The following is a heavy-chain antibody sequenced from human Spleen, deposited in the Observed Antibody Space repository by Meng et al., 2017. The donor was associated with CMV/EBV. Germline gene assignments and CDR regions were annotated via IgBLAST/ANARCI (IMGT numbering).Heavy chain of an antibody. V-gene: IGHV1-2*02. CDR1: YPFTDHY. CDR2: ISPRRGAT. D-gene: IGHD3-22*01. J-gene: IGHJ4*02. Sequence: YPFTDHYMYCVRQAPGQGLEWMEWISPRRGATRYAQRCQGRITMTRDTSISTAYMELRRLRSDDTAVYYCARAPRADYYDSSGYFDYWGQGTLVTVSS. CDR3: ARAPRADYYDSSGYFDY.